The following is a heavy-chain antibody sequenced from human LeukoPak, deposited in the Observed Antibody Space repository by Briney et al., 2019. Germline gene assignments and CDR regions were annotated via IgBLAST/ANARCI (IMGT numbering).Heavy chain of an antibody. CDR1: GITFSSYG. D-gene: IGHD2-8*01. CDR3: ARDQACSNGVCSFFDY. CDR2: IFHSGST. Sequence: GSLRLSCAASGITFSSYGMHWVRQAPGKGLEWIGSIFHSGSTYYNPSLKTQVTISVDTSKNQFSLNLRSVTAADTAIHYCARDQACSNGVCSFFDYWGQGALVTVSS. V-gene: IGHV4-38-2*02. J-gene: IGHJ4*02.